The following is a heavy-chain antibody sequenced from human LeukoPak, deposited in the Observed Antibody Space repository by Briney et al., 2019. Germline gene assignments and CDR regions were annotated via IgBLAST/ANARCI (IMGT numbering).Heavy chain of an antibody. J-gene: IGHJ6*03. CDR2: INWNGGSK. V-gene: IGHV3-20*04. CDR3: AREVYYDFWSGYYTYYYYYMDV. CDR1: GFTFDDYG. Sequence: GGSLRLSCAASGFTFDDYGMSWVRQAPGKGLEWVSGINWNGGSKGYADSVKGRFTISRDNAKNSLYLQMNSLRAEDTALYYCAREVYYDFWSGYYTYYYYYMDVWGKGTTVTVSS. D-gene: IGHD3-3*01.